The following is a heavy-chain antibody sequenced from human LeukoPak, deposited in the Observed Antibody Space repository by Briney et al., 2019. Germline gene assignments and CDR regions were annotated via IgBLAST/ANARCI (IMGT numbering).Heavy chain of an antibody. J-gene: IGHJ4*02. CDR1: GFTFSSYS. CDR2: ISSSSSYI. CDR3: AGCGGDCAVDY. V-gene: IGHV3-21*01. D-gene: IGHD2-21*02. Sequence: PGGSLRLSCAASGFTFSSYSMNWVRQAPGKGLEWVSSISSSSSYIYYADSVKGRFTISRDNAKNSLCLQMNSLRAEDTAVYYCAGCGGDCAVDYWGQGTLVTVSS.